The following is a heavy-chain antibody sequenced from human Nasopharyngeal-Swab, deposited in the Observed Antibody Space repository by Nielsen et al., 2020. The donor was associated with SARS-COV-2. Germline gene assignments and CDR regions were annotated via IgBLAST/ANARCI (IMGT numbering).Heavy chain of an antibody. V-gene: IGHV3-23*01. CDR1: GFTFSSYA. J-gene: IGHJ6*04. Sequence: LSLTCAASGFTFSSYAMCWVRQAPGKGLEWVSAISGSGGSTYYADSVKGRFTISRDNSKNTLYLQMNSLRAEDAAVYYCAKGYGSGSYPDSLDVWGKGTTVTVSS. CDR3: AKGYGSGSYPDSLDV. D-gene: IGHD3-10*01. CDR2: ISGSGGST.